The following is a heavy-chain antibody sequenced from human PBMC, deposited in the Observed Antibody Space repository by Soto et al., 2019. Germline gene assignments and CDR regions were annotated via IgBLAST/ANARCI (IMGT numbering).Heavy chain of an antibody. D-gene: IGHD6-13*01. J-gene: IGHJ4*02. CDR1: GYTFTSYY. Sequence: SVKVSCKASGYTFTSYYMHWVRQAPGQGLEWMGIINPSGGSTSYAQKFQGRVTMTRDTSTSTVYMELSSLRSEDTAVYYCAREGSSSWYWRFFVYWGQGTLVTVSS. CDR3: AREGSSSWYWRFFVY. V-gene: IGHV1-46*01. CDR2: INPSGGST.